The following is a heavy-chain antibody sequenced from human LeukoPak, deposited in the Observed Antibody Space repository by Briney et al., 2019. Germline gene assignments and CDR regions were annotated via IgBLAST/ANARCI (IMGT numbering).Heavy chain of an antibody. V-gene: IGHV4-61*02. D-gene: IGHD2-2*01. CDR3: ARFTGYCSGTNCYPNAYDI. Sequence: SETLSLTCTVSGYSISSGSYYWTWIRQPAGKGLEWIGRIYTSGSTNYNPSLKSRVTISVDTSKNQFSLKLSSVTAADTAVYHCARFTGYCSGTNCYPNAYDIWGQGTMVTVSS. J-gene: IGHJ3*02. CDR1: GYSISSGSYY. CDR2: IYTSGST.